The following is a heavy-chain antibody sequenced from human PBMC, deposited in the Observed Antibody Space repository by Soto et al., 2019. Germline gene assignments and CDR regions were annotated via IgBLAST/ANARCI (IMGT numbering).Heavy chain of an antibody. CDR2: INHSGST. V-gene: IGHV4-39*07. D-gene: IGHD3-9*01. CDR1: GGSISSSSYY. J-gene: IGHJ6*02. Sequence: TSETLSLTCTVSGGSISSSSYYWSWIRQPPGKGLEWIGEINHSGSTNYNPSLKSRVTISVDTSKNQFSLKLSSVTAADTAVYYCARGGPRVLRYFDRPGYGMDVWGQGTTVTVSS. CDR3: ARGGPRVLRYFDRPGYGMDV.